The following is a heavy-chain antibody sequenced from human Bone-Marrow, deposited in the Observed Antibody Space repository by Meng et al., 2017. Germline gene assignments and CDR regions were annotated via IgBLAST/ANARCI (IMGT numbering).Heavy chain of an antibody. Sequence: PRRERLPGLCRPLGSLSLTCAVSGGTISSRNWWRWARQPPGKGLAWIGEISHSGSTHYNPSLQSRVTISVDKSKNQFSLKLCSVTAADTAVYYGASVRVEYWYLDLWGRGTLVTVSS. D-gene: IGHD3-3*01. CDR1: GGTISSRNW. V-gene: IGHV4-4*02. CDR2: ISHSGST. J-gene: IGHJ2*01. CDR3: ASVRVEYWYLDL.